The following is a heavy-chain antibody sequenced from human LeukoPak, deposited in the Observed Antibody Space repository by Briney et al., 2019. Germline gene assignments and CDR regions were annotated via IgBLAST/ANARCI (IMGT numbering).Heavy chain of an antibody. CDR1: GGTFSSYA. D-gene: IGHD2-15*01. Sequence: ASVTVSCTASGGTFSSYAISWVRQAPGQGLEWMGIINPSGGTTSYAQKFQGRVTMTRDTSTSTVYMELSSLRSEDTAVYYCARALGPTNVVVPAPDYWGQGTLVTVSS. J-gene: IGHJ4*02. CDR2: INPSGGTT. CDR3: ARALGPTNVVVPAPDY. V-gene: IGHV1-46*01.